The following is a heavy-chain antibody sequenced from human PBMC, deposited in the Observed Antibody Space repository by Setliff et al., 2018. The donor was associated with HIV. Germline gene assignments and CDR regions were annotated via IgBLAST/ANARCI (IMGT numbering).Heavy chain of an antibody. V-gene: IGHV4-39*01. D-gene: IGHD6-25*01. CDR1: GDSISSSSYY. Sequence: SETLSLTCTVSGDSISSSSYYWGWLRQPPGKGLECIGNIYYSGGTDYNPSLKSRLTISLDTSKNQFSLKLTSVTAADTAIYYCARRPVLHNSGPVFDKWGQGTLVTVSS. CDR2: IYYSGGT. J-gene: IGHJ4*02. CDR3: ARRPVLHNSGPVFDK.